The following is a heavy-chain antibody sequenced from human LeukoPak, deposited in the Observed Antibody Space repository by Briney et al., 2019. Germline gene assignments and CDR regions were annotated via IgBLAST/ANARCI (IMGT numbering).Heavy chain of an antibody. D-gene: IGHD2-2*02. Sequence: PSETLSLTCTVSGGSISSSSYYWGWIRQPPGKGLEWIGSIYYSGSTYYNPSLKSRVTISVDTSKNQFSLKLSSVTAADTAVYYCARVTFNRGYQLLYTLYYYYYYMDVWGKGTTVTVSS. CDR3: ARVTFNRGYQLLYTLYYYYYYMDV. CDR2: IYYSGST. V-gene: IGHV4-39*07. CDR1: GGSISSSSYY. J-gene: IGHJ6*03.